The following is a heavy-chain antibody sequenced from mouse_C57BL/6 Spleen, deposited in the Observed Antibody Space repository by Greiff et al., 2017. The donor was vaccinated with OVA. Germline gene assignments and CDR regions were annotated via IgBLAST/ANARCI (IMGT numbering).Heavy chain of an antibody. CDR3: ARAGIFDY. CDR2: INPDYGTT. V-gene: IGHV1-39*01. J-gene: IGHJ2*01. CDR1: GYSFTNYN. Sequence: VQLQQSGPELVKPGASVKISCKASGYSFTNYNMNWVKQSTGKSLEWIGLINPDYGTTSYNQKFKGKATLTVDQSSSTAYMQVNSRTSEDCAVDYCARAGIFDYWGQGTTLTVSS. D-gene: IGHD3-2*02.